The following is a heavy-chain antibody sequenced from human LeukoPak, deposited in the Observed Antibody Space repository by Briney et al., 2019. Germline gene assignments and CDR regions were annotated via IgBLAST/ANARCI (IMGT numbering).Heavy chain of an antibody. V-gene: IGHV3-23*01. CDR2: ISGSGGST. D-gene: IGHD3-10*01. CDR1: GFTFSNYA. Sequence: PGGSLRLSCAASGFTFSNYAMSWVRQAPGKRLEWVSAISGSGGSTYYADSVKGRFTISRDNSKNTLYLQMNSLRAEDTAVYYCAKEAPFAMVRGVTGNYWGQGTLVTVSS. J-gene: IGHJ4*02. CDR3: AKEAPFAMVRGVTGNY.